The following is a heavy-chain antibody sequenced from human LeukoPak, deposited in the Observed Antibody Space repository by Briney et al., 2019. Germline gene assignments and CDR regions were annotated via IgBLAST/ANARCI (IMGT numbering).Heavy chain of an antibody. V-gene: IGHV3-21*04. CDR1: GFTFSSYS. CDR3: ARDRDYYDSSGYHY. D-gene: IGHD3-22*01. Sequence: GGSLRLSCAASGFTFSSYSMNWVRQAPGKGLEWVSSISSSSSYIYYADSVKGRFTISRDNAKNSLYLQMNSLRAEDTAVYYCARDRDYYDSSGYHYWGQGTLVTVSS. J-gene: IGHJ4*02. CDR2: ISSSSSYI.